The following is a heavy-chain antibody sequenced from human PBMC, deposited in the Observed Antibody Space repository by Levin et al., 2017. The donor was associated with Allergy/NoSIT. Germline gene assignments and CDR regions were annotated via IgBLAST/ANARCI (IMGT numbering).Heavy chain of an antibody. CDR1: GFTFSSYS. CDR3: ARDRGVGSGRRYYYGMDV. V-gene: IGHV3-48*01. CDR2: ISSSSSTI. Sequence: GESLKISCAASGFTFSSYSMNWVRQAPGKGLEWVSYISSSSSTIYYADSVKGRFTISRDNAKNSLYLQMNSLRAEDTAVYYCARDRGVGSGRRYYYGMDVWGQGTTVTVSS. J-gene: IGHJ6*02. D-gene: IGHD3-10*01.